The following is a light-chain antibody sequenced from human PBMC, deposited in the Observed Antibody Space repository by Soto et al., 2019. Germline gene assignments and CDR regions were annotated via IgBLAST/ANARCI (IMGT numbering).Light chain of an antibody. CDR2: EVS. CDR3: SSFVGSPVV. Sequence: QSALTQPAAVSGPPGQSITISCTGTSSDVGRYNYVSWYQQHSGKAPKLVIYEVSKRPSGVPDRFSGSKSGNTASLTVSGLQAEDEADYYCSSFVGSPVVFGGGTKLTVL. V-gene: IGLV2-8*01. CDR1: SSDVGRYNY. J-gene: IGLJ2*01.